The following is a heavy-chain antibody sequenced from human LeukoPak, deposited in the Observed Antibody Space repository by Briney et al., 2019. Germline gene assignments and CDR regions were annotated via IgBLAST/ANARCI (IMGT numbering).Heavy chain of an antibody. V-gene: IGHV4-39*01. Sequence: PSETLSLTCTVSGGSISSSSYYWGWIRQPPGKGLEWIGSIYYSGSTYYNPSLKSRVTISVDTSKNQFSLKLSSVTAADTAVYYCARVVAVAGTWRMGYYFDYWGQGTLVTVSS. CDR1: GGSISSSSYY. CDR2: IYYSGST. CDR3: ARVVAVAGTWRMGYYFDY. J-gene: IGHJ4*02. D-gene: IGHD6-19*01.